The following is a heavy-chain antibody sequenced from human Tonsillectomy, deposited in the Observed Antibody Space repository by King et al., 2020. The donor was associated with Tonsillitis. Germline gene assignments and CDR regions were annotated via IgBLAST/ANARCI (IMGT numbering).Heavy chain of an antibody. Sequence: VQLVESGGGVVRPVGSLRLSCASSGFTFDDYGMSGVRQTPGKGLEWVSGINWYGGSTGFGDSVKGRFTISRDNAKNSLYLQMNSLRAEDTALYYCARGIGSNAFDIWGQGTMVTVSS. CDR1: GFTFDDYG. CDR2: INWYGGST. CDR3: ARGIGSNAFDI. J-gene: IGHJ3*02. V-gene: IGHV3-20*04. D-gene: IGHD1-26*01.